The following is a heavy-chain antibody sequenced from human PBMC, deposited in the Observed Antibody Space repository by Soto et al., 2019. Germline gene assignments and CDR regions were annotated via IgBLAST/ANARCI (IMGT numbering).Heavy chain of an antibody. D-gene: IGHD2-15*01. CDR3: ARDCSGGSCYPGMDV. V-gene: IGHV3-21*01. Sequence: GGSLRLSCAASGFKFNSYTINWVRQAPGKRLEWRSSISSSGYIFSTDSVRGRFTISRDNAKNSVYLQINSLGAEDTAGYFCARDCSGGSCYPGMDVWGQGTTVTVS. CDR2: ISSSGYI. CDR1: GFKFNSYT. J-gene: IGHJ6*02.